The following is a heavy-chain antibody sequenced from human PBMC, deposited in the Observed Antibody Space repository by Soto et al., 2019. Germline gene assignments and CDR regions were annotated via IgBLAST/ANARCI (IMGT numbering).Heavy chain of an antibody. V-gene: IGHV3-30-3*01. Sequence: GGSLRLSCAASGFTFSSYAMHWVRQAPGKGLEWVAVISYDGSNKYYADSVKGRFTISRDNSKNTLYLQMNSLRAEDTAVYYCASNPPIAAAGYPYYFDYWGQGTLVTVS. CDR1: GFTFSSYA. D-gene: IGHD6-13*01. CDR3: ASNPPIAAAGYPYYFDY. J-gene: IGHJ4*02. CDR2: ISYDGSNK.